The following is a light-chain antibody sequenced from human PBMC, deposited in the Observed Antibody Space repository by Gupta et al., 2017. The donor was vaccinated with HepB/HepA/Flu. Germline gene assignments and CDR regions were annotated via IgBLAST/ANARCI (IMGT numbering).Light chain of an antibody. CDR3: QQRDNGHPDDT. J-gene: IGKJ5*01. V-gene: IGKV3-11*01. CDR2: EAY. CDR1: QSVSSN. Sequence: EIVLTQSPATLSLSPGERATLSCRASQSVSSNLAWYQKKPGQAPRLLIYEAYNRATGIPATISGREPEDFEVYFCQQRDNGHPDDTFGQGTRMEI.